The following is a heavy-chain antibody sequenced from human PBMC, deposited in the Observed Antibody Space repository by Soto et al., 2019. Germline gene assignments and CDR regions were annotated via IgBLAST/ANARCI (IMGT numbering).Heavy chain of an antibody. CDR3: ARDYVVVVVAASAGYGMDV. V-gene: IGHV3-33*01. Sequence: GGSLRLSCAASGFTFSNYGMRWVRQAPGKGLEWVAVIWYDGSNKYYADSVKGRFTISRDNSKNTLYLQMNSLRAEDTAVYYCARDYVVVVVAASAGYGMDVWGQGTTVTVSS. CDR1: GFTFSNYG. CDR2: IWYDGSNK. J-gene: IGHJ6*02. D-gene: IGHD2-15*01.